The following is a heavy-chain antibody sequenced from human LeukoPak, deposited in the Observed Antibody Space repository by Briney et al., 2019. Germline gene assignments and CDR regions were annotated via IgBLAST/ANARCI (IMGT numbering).Heavy chain of an antibody. CDR2: ISSSSSYI. CDR3: ARKKDSSSSFDY. V-gene: IGHV3-21*01. Sequence: GGSLRLSCAASGFTFSSYSMNWVRQAPGKGLEWVSSISSSSSYIYYADSVKGRFTISRDNAKNSLYLQMNSLRAEDTAVYYCARKKDSSSSFDYWGQGTLVTVSS. CDR1: GFTFSSYS. J-gene: IGHJ4*02. D-gene: IGHD6-6*01.